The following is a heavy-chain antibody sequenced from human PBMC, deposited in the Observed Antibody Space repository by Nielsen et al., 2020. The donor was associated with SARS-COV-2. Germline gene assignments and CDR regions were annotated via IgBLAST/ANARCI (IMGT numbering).Heavy chain of an antibody. J-gene: IGHJ4*02. Sequence: GESLKISCAASGFNLDIFAMTWVRQAPGKGLEWVSAISDTGGYTYYADSVKGRFTVSRDNSKNTLFLEMNSLRVEDTDIYYCAKDRWGGGSYPDFWGQGTLVTVSS. D-gene: IGHD3-16*02. V-gene: IGHV3-23*01. CDR2: ISDTGGYT. CDR3: AKDRWGGGSYPDF. CDR1: GFNLDIFA.